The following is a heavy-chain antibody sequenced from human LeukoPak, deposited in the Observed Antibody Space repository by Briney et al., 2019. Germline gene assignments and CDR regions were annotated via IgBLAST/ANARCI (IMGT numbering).Heavy chain of an antibody. CDR3: ARSPVVQGYYRLYYFDY. CDR1: GFTFSSYG. CDR2: IRYDGSNK. Sequence: PGGSLRLSCAASGFTFSSYGMHWVRQAPGKGLEWVAFIRYDGSNKYYADSVKGRFTISRDNSKNTLYLQMNSLRAEDTAVYYCARSPVVQGYYRLYYFDYWGQGTLVTVSS. J-gene: IGHJ4*02. V-gene: IGHV3-30*02. D-gene: IGHD3-3*01.